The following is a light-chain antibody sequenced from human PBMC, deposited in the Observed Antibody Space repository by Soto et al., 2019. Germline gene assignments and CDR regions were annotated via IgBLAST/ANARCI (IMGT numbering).Light chain of an antibody. V-gene: IGLV1-40*01. Sequence: QLVLTQPPSVSGAPGQRVTISCTGSTSNIGARYDVHWYQQLPGRPPKLFIYGNNNRPSGVPDRFSGSKSDTSASLAITGLQAEDEADYFCQSYDSSLSGYVFGTGTKLTVL. CDR2: GNN. CDR1: TSNIGARYD. CDR3: QSYDSSLSGYV. J-gene: IGLJ1*01.